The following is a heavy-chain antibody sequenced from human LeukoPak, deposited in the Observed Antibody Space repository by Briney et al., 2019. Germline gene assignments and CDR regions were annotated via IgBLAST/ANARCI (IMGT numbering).Heavy chain of an antibody. V-gene: IGHV4-4*02. CDR2: IYHSGST. D-gene: IGHD3-10*01. Sequence: SETLSLTCAVSGGSISSSNWWSWVRQPPGKGLEWIGEIYHSGSTNYNPSLKSRVTISVDTSKNQFSLKLSSVTAADTAVYYCARTMVRGVDAFDIWGQGTMVTVSS. CDR3: ARTMVRGVDAFDI. CDR1: GGSISSSNW. J-gene: IGHJ3*02.